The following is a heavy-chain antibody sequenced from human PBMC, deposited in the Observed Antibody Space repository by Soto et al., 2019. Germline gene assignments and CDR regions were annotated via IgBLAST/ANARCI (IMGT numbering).Heavy chain of an antibody. Sequence: SGSLALTCTFSGGCLRSDNYYWGWIRQPPGKGLEWIGSIYYRGSTYYNPSLKSLATISVDTSKNQFSLKLSSVTAADTDVYDCARHVTLYYASSGDFFDEWGEGNLVT. J-gene: IGHJ4*02. V-gene: IGHV4-39*01. D-gene: IGHD3-22*01. CDR2: IYYRGST. CDR1: GGCLRSDNYY. CDR3: ARHVTLYYASSGDFFDE.